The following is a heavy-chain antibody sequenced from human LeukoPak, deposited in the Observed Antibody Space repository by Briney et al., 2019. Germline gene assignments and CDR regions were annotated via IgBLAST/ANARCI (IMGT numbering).Heavy chain of an antibody. Sequence: SETLSLTCAVYGGSFSGYYWSWIRQPPGKGLEWIGEINHSGSTNYNPSLKSRVTISVDTSKSQFSLKLSSVTAADTAVYYCAAHNVEMATIQGEYYFDYWGQGTLVTVSS. CDR2: INHSGST. CDR1: GGSFSGYY. CDR3: AAHNVEMATIQGEYYFDY. V-gene: IGHV4-34*01. J-gene: IGHJ4*02. D-gene: IGHD5-24*01.